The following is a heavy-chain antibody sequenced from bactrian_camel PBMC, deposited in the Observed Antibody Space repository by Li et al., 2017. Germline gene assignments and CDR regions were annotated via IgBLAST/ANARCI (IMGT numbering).Heavy chain of an antibody. V-gene: IGHV3S53*01. CDR3: AADLGRCPAVPGLFAY. Sequence: QVQLVESGGGSVQAGGSLNVSCEASRDTLSSYCMGWFRQAPGKQREGVATIESDGSTTYTDSVKGRFTISKDNAKNTLYLQMNSLRPEDAGMYYCAADLGRCPAVPGLFAYWGQGTQVTVS. CDR2: IESDGST. J-gene: IGHJ6*01. D-gene: IGHD1*01. CDR1: RDTLSSYC.